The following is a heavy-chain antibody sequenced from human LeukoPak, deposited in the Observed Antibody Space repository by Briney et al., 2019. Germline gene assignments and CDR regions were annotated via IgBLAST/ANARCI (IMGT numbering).Heavy chain of an antibody. CDR3: ARGFPPRRSYDSSGYYSYSFDY. D-gene: IGHD3-22*01. J-gene: IGHJ4*02. V-gene: IGHV1-18*01. Sequence: ASVKVSCKASGYSFTSNVISWVRQAPGQGLEWMGWISAYNGHTKYAQSLQGRVTMTADTSTSTAHMELRSLRSDDTAVYYCARGFPPRRSYDSSGYYSYSFDYWGQGTLVTVSS. CDR2: ISAYNGHT. CDR1: GYSFTSNV.